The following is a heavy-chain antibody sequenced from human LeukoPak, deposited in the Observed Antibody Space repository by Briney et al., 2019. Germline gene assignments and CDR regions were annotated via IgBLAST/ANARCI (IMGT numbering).Heavy chain of an antibody. Sequence: PSETLSLTCTVSGGSISSGDYYWRWIRQPPGKGLEWIGYIYYSGSTYYNPSLKSRVTISVDTSKNQFSLKLSSVTAADTAVYYCARAYYYDSSGYYHDYWGQGTLVTVSS. CDR3: ARAYYYDSSGYYHDY. D-gene: IGHD3-22*01. CDR2: IYYSGST. V-gene: IGHV4-30-4*01. CDR1: GGSISSGDYY. J-gene: IGHJ4*02.